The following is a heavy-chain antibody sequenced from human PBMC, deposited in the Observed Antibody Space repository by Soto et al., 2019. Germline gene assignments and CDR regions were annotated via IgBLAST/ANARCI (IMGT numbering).Heavy chain of an antibody. Sequence: PSETLSLTCTVSGGSITNYYWSWIRQPAGKGLEWIGRIYTKERTNYNLSFRNRVTMSVDTSKNQFSLKLDAVTDADTAVYYCARDDYKDGGNNWFDPWGQGTLVTXS. D-gene: IGHD3-16*01. J-gene: IGHJ5*02. V-gene: IGHV4-4*07. CDR1: GGSITNYY. CDR2: IYTKERT. CDR3: ARDDYKDGGNNWFDP.